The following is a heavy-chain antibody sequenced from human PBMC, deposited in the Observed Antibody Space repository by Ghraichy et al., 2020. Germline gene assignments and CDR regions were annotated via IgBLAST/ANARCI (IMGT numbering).Heavy chain of an antibody. CDR1: GFTFSSYS. J-gene: IGHJ6*02. CDR3: ARGSRVVRFYYYDGMDV. CDR2: ITSSSRTV. Sequence: GALRLSCVGSGFTFSSYSMNWVRQSPGKGLEWVSYITSSSRTVFYADSVKGRFTISRDNAQNSLYLQMNSLRDEDTAVYYCARGSRVVRFYYYDGMDVWGQGTTVTVSS. D-gene: IGHD4-23*01. V-gene: IGHV3-48*02.